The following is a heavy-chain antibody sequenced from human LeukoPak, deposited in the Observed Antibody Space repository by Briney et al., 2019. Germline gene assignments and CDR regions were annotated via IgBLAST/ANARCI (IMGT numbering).Heavy chain of an antibody. CDR3: ARWVTYDKTFDY. D-gene: IGHD3-22*01. Sequence: GGSLRLSCAASGFTFSSYWMHWVRQAPGKGLVWVSRINSDGSSTSYADSVKGRFTISRDNAKNTLYLQMNSLRAEDTAVYYCARWVTYDKTFDYWGQGTLVTVSS. CDR2: INSDGSST. CDR1: GFTFSSYW. V-gene: IGHV3-74*01. J-gene: IGHJ4*02.